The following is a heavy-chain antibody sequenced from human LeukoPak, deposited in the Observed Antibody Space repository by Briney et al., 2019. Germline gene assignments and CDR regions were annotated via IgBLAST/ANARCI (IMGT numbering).Heavy chain of an antibody. Sequence: SETLSLTCAVYGGSFSGYYWSWIRQPPGKGLEWIGEINHSGRTNYNPSLKSRVTIYVDTSKNQFSLKLSSVTAADTAVYYCARGGPGRYLDWPKRLSGRFDPWGQGTLVTVSS. CDR2: INHSGRT. J-gene: IGHJ5*02. D-gene: IGHD3-9*01. V-gene: IGHV4-34*01. CDR1: GGSFSGYY. CDR3: ARGGPGRYLDWPKRLSGRFDP.